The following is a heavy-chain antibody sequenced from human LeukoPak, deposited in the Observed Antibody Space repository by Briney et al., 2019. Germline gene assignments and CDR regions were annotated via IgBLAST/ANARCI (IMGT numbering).Heavy chain of an antibody. CDR3: ARTSILTCYRPFYFDY. CDR1: GYTFTGYY. CDR2: INPNSGGT. Sequence: ASVKVSCKASGYTFTGYYMHWVRQAPGQGLEWMGWINPNSGGTNYAQKFQGRVTMTRDTSISTAYMELSRLRSDDTAVYYCARTSILTCYRPFYFDYWGQGTLVTVSS. D-gene: IGHD3-9*01. V-gene: IGHV1-2*02. J-gene: IGHJ4*02.